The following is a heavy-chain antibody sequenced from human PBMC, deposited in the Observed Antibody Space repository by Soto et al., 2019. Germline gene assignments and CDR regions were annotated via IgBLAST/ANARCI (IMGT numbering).Heavy chain of an antibody. D-gene: IGHD3-3*01. Sequence: SETLSHTCSFGGGSISRYYWSWIRQPPGKGLEWFGYIYYSGSTNYNPSLKSRVTISVDTSKNQFSLKLSSVTAADTAVYYCASMYYDFWSGYFARDYYYMDVWGKGTPLTVSS. J-gene: IGHJ6*03. CDR1: GGSISRYY. CDR3: ASMYYDFWSGYFARDYYYMDV. V-gene: IGHV4-59*01. CDR2: IYYSGST.